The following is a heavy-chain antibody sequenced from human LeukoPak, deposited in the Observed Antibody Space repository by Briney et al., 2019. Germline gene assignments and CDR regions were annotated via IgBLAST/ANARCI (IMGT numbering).Heavy chain of an antibody. CDR2: ISGGGSNT. V-gene: IGHV3-23*01. D-gene: IGHD1-14*01. CDR1: GFTFSNYA. Sequence: GGSLRLSCAASGFTFSNYAMGWVRQAPGKGLEWVSTISGGGSNTYYADSVKGRFTLSRDNSKNTLYLQMNSLRAEDTALYYCAKVGTTTSAYMDVWGNGTTVTVSS. CDR3: AKVGTTTSAYMDV. J-gene: IGHJ6*03.